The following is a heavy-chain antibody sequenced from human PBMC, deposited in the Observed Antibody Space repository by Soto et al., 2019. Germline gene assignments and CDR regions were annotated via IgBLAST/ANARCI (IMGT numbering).Heavy chain of an antibody. Sequence: GGSLRLSCAASGFTFSSYAMSWVRQAPGKGLEWVSVITGSGDSTYYADSVKGRFTISRDNSKNTLYLQMNSLRAEDTAVYYCAKKSSASFYKENDYWGQGTLVTV. CDR1: GFTFSSYA. CDR2: ITGSGDST. V-gene: IGHV3-23*01. D-gene: IGHD2-2*02. CDR3: AKKSSASFYKENDY. J-gene: IGHJ4*02.